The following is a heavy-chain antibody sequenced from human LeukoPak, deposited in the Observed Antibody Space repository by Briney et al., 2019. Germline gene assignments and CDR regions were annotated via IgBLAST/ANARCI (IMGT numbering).Heavy chain of an antibody. CDR3: ARAQGGIFDY. Sequence: SQTLSLTCAISGDSVSSHLVTWSWIRQSPSRGLEWLGRTYYRSKWSNDFAESVKSRIIIDPDTSKNQFSLPLNSVTPDDTAVYYCARAQGGIFDYWGQGTLVTVSS. J-gene: IGHJ4*02. CDR2: TYYRSKWSN. D-gene: IGHD1-26*01. V-gene: IGHV6-1*01. CDR1: GDSVSSHLVT.